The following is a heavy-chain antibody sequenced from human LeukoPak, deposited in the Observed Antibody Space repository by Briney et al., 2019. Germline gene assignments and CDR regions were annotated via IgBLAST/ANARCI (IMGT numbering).Heavy chain of an antibody. Sequence: SETLSLTCTVSGGSVSSDSYYWSWVRQPPGKGLDWIGYIYYRGSTKYSPSLKSRVTISVETSKNQFSLRLSSVTAADTAVYYRAREYQSMDVWGQGTTVTVSS. D-gene: IGHD2-2*01. CDR2: IYYRGST. CDR1: GGSVSSDSYY. V-gene: IGHV4-61*01. CDR3: AREYQSMDV. J-gene: IGHJ6*02.